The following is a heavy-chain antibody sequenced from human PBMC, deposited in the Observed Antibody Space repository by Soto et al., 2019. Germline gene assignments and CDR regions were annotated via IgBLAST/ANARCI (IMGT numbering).Heavy chain of an antibody. CDR2: IYYSGST. CDR3: ASTLGYCSSTSCYKFDY. Sequence: SETLSLTCTVSVGSISSYYWSWIRQPPGKGLEWIGYIYYSGSTNYNPSLKSRVTISVDTSKNQFSLKLSPVTAADTAVYYCASTLGYCSSTSCYKFDYWGQGTLVTVSS. CDR1: VGSISSYY. D-gene: IGHD2-2*02. J-gene: IGHJ4*02. V-gene: IGHV4-59*01.